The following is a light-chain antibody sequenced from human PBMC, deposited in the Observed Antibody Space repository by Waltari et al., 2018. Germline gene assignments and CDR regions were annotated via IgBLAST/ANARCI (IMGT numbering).Light chain of an antibody. V-gene: IGKV3-20*01. CDR2: GAS. CDR1: QSVSRF. CDR3: QKYDRLPAT. Sequence: EIVLTQSPGTLSLSPGERGTLSCRASQSVSRFLAWYQQKPGQAPRLLIYGASTRGTGLPDRFSGSGSGTDFSITISRLETEDFAVYYCQKYDRLPATFGQGTKVEIK. J-gene: IGKJ1*01.